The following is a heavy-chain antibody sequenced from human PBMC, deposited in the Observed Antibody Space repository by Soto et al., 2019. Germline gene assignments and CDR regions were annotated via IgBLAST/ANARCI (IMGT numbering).Heavy chain of an antibody. CDR2: IIPIFGTA. D-gene: IGHD3-10*01. J-gene: IGHJ5*02. Sequence: ASVKVSCKASGGTFSSYAISWVRQAPGQGLEWMGGIIPIFGTANYAQKFQGRVTITADESTSTAYMELSSLRSEDTAVYYCARDRKHYYGSGSYYNDPSTAWFDPWGQGTLVTVSS. CDR3: ARDRKHYYGSGSYYNDPSTAWFDP. CDR1: GGTFSSYA. V-gene: IGHV1-69*13.